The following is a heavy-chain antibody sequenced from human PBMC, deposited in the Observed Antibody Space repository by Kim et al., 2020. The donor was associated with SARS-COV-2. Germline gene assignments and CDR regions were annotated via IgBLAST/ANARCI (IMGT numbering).Heavy chain of an antibody. V-gene: IGHV1-18*01. CDR2: ISAYNGNT. CDR3: VRWDRNYFFDY. J-gene: IGHJ4*02. Sequence: ASVKVSCKASGYTFTSYGINWVRQAPGQGLEWMGWISAYNGNTKYAQKLQGRVTMTTDTSASTAYMEVRSLTSDDTAVYYCVRWDRNYFFDYWGQGTLVTVSS. D-gene: IGHD1-26*01. CDR1: GYTFTSYG.